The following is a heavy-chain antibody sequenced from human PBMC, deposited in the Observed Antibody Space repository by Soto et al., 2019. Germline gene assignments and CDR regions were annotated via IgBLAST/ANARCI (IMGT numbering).Heavy chain of an antibody. CDR2: IDSGSST. CDR1: GFTVSSNY. Sequence: GGSLRLSCGASGFTVSSNYMSWVRQAPGKGPEWVSVIDSGSSTYYADSVKGRFTISRDDSRNTLNLQMDSLRVEDTAVYYCARGRDSRSIFDYWGQGTLVTVSS. J-gene: IGHJ4*02. V-gene: IGHV3-53*01. D-gene: IGHD3-22*01. CDR3: ARGRDSRSIFDY.